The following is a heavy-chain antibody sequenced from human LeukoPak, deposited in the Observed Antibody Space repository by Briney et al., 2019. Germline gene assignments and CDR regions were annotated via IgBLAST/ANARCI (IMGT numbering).Heavy chain of an antibody. J-gene: IGHJ3*02. CDR3: AKEIYSSSWYGDAFDI. CDR2: ISGSGGST. CDR1: GLTFSSYA. D-gene: IGHD6-13*01. V-gene: IGHV3-23*01. Sequence: GGSLRLSCAASGLTFSSYAMSWVRQAPGKGLEWVSAISGSGGSTYYADSVKGRFTISRDNSKNTLYLQMNSLRAEDTAVYYCAKEIYSSSWYGDAFDIWGQGTMVTVSS.